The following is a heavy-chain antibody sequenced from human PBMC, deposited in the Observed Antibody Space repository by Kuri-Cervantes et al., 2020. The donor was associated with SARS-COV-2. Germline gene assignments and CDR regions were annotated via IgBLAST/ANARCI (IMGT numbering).Heavy chain of an antibody. CDR1: GYTFTGYY. CDR2: INPNSGGT. Sequence: ASVKVSCKASGYTFTGYYMHWVRQAPGQGLEWMGWINPNSGGTNYAQKFQGRVTITRDMSTSTAYMELSSLRSEDTAVYYCAAGLPAAMDYYYYYMDVWGKGTTVTVSS. CDR3: AAGLPAAMDYYYYYMDV. D-gene: IGHD2-2*01. J-gene: IGHJ6*03. V-gene: IGHV1-2*02.